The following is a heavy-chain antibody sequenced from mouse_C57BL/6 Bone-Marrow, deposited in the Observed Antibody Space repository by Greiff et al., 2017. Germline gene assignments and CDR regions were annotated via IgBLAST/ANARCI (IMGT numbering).Heavy chain of an antibody. V-gene: IGHV1-81*01. CDR3: ARKLTPPYYYAMDY. CDR2: IYPRSGNT. J-gene: IGHJ4*01. Sequence: QVQLQQSGAELARPGASVKLSCKASGYTFTRYGISWVKQRTGQGLEWIGEIYPRSGNTYYNEKFKGKATLTADKSSSTAYMELRSLTSEDSAVYFCARKLTPPYYYAMDYWGPGTSVTVSS. CDR1: GYTFTRYG. D-gene: IGHD1-3*01.